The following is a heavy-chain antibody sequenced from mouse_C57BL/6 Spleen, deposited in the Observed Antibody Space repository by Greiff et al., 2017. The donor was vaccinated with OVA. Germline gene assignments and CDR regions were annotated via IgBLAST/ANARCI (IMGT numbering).Heavy chain of an antibody. Sequence: VQLQQPGAELVKPGASVKLSCKASGYTFTSYWMHWVKQRPGQGLEWIGMIHPNSGSTNYNEKFKSKATLTVDKSSSTAYMQLSSLTSEDSAVYCCARGNGSSSWYFDVWGTGTTVTVSS. CDR1: GYTFTSYW. D-gene: IGHD1-1*01. J-gene: IGHJ1*03. CDR3: ARGNGSSSWYFDV. V-gene: IGHV1-64*01. CDR2: IHPNSGST.